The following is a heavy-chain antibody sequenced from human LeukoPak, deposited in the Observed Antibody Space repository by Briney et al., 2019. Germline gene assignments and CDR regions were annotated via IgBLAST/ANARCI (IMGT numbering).Heavy chain of an antibody. J-gene: IGHJ4*02. D-gene: IGHD1-26*01. CDR2: MSSSGGST. CDR1: GFTFSSYA. CDR3: ARGGGSPPFDY. V-gene: IGHV3-64*01. Sequence: PGGSLRLSCAASGFTFSSYAMHWVRQAPGKGLEYVSAMSSSGGSTYYANSVKGRFTISRDNSTNTLYLQMGSLRAEDMAVYYCARGGGSPPFDYWGQGTLVTVSS.